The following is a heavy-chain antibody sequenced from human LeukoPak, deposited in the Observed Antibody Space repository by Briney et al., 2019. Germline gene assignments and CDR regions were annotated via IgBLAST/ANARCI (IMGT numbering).Heavy chain of an antibody. D-gene: IGHD2-8*01. Sequence: SGTLSLTCTVSGGSISSYYWSWIRQPPGKGLEWVGYICYSGSTNYNPSLKSRVTISLDTSKNQFSLKLSSVTAADTAVYYCARSLGYCTNGVCFNFDYWGQGTLVTVSS. J-gene: IGHJ4*02. CDR2: ICYSGST. CDR3: ARSLGYCTNGVCFNFDY. CDR1: GGSISSYY. V-gene: IGHV4-59*01.